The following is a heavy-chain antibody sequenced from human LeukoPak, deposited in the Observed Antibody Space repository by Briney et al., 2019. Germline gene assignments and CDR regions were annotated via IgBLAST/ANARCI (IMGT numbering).Heavy chain of an antibody. CDR1: GFTFSSYG. Sequence: GRSLRLSCAVSGFTFSSYGMQWVRQAPGKGLEWVAVIWSDGNKKYYADSVKGRFTISRDNSKNTLYLQMNSLRAEDTAVYYCARDHSAGRYYFDHWGQGALVTVSS. V-gene: IGHV3-33*01. J-gene: IGHJ4*02. D-gene: IGHD5-18*01. CDR2: IWSDGNKK. CDR3: ARDHSAGRYYFDH.